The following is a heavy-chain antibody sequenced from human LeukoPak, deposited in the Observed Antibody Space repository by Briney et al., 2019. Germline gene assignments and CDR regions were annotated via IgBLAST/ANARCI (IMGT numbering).Heavy chain of an antibody. CDR2: ISGGTT. D-gene: IGHD3-10*01. J-gene: IGHJ4*02. CDR1: GFTISTYG. CDR3: AKSVYHSGNY. V-gene: IGHV3-23*01. Sequence: GGSLRLSCAVSGFTISTYGMSWVRQAPVKGLEWVSSISGGTTYYADSVKGRFTISRDNSKNTVSLQMNSLRAEDTAVYYCAKSVYHSGNYWGQGTLVTVSS.